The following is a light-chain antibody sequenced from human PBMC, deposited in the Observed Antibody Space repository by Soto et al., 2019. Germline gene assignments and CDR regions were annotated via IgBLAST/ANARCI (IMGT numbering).Light chain of an antibody. J-gene: IGLJ3*02. CDR1: SSNIGTNT. V-gene: IGLV1-44*01. CDR2: SND. Sequence: QSVLTQPPSASGTPGQRVPISCSGSSSNIGTNTVNWYQQLPGTAPKLLIYSNDQRPSGVPDRFSGSKSGTSASLAISGLQSEDEADYYCAAWDDSLNGWVFGGGNKLTVL. CDR3: AAWDDSLNGWV.